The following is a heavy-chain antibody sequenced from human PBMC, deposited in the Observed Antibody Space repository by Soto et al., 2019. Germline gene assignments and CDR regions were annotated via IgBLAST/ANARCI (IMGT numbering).Heavy chain of an antibody. CDR1: GGSINGGNYY. CDR2: IYYSGST. J-gene: IGHJ5*02. D-gene: IGHD3-22*01. Sequence: QVQLQESGPGLVKPSQTLSLTCTVSGGSINGGNYYWSWIRQHPGKGLEWIGYIYYSGSTYYNPSLKSRVTISVDTSKNQFSLKLSSVTAADTAVYYCARTSYDSSGTAADPWGQGTLVTVSS. CDR3: ARTSYDSSGTAADP. V-gene: IGHV4-31*03.